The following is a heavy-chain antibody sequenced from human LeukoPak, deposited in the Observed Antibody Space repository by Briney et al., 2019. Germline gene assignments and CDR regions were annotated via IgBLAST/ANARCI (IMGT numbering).Heavy chain of an antibody. CDR3: ARVSSTSWLKPFDY. CDR1: GGSISSYF. Sequence: PSETLSLTCTVSGGSISSYFWSWIRQPPGKGLEWIGYIYDSGSTNYNPSLKSRVTISVDTSNNQFSLKLTSATAADTAVYYCARVSSTSWLKPFDYWGQGTLVTVSS. CDR2: IYDSGST. D-gene: IGHD6-13*01. V-gene: IGHV4-59*01. J-gene: IGHJ4*02.